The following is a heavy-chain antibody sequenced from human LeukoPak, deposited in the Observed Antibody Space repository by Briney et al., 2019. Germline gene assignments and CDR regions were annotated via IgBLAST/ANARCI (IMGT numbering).Heavy chain of an antibody. J-gene: IGHJ1*01. Sequence: PGGSLRPSCVASGLSFSTFGMNWVRQSPGKGLEWVSYISNTGSPINYADSVKGRFTISRDNAKNSLYLQMNSLRVEDTAIYYCARGRGEHWGQGTLVTVSS. CDR3: ARGRGEH. D-gene: IGHD3-10*01. CDR1: GLSFSTFG. CDR2: ISNTGSPI. V-gene: IGHV3-48*01.